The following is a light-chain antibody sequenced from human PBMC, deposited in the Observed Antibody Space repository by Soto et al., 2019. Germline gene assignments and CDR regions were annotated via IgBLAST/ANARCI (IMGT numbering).Light chain of an antibody. CDR2: GAS. J-gene: IGKJ1*01. V-gene: IGKV3-15*01. CDR3: QQYNNWPRT. Sequence: EIVMTQSPATLSVSPGERATLSCRASQSVSSNLAWYQQKPGQAPSLLIYGASTRATGIPARVSGSGSGTDFTLTISSLQSEDFAIYYCQQYNNWPRTFGQGTKVEIK. CDR1: QSVSSN.